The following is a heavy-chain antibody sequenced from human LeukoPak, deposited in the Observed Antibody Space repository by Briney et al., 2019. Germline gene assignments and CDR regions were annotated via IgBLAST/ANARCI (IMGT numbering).Heavy chain of an antibody. CDR3: ARESGIYYYDSSGPGDY. J-gene: IGHJ4*02. V-gene: IGHV3-7*03. D-gene: IGHD3-22*01. CDR2: IKQDGSEK. Sequence: GGSLRLSCAASGFTFSNNWMSWVRQAPGKGLEWVANIKQDGSEKYYVDSVKGRFTISRDNAKNSLYLQMNSLRAEDTAVYYCARESGIYYYDSSGPGDYWGQGTLVTVSS. CDR1: GFTFSNNW.